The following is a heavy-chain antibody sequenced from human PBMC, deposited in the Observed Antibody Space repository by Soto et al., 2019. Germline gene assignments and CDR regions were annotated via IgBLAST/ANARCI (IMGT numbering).Heavy chain of an antibody. CDR2: IIPNFGTA. Sequence: SVKVSCKASGGTFSSYAISWVRQAPGQGLEWMGGIIPNFGTANYAQKFQGRVTITADESTSTAYMELSSLRSEDTAVYYCARLQVIMLRGYSYYGMDVWGQGTTVTVSS. CDR1: GGTFSSYA. CDR3: ARLQVIMLRGYSYYGMDV. V-gene: IGHV1-69*13. J-gene: IGHJ6*02. D-gene: IGHD3-3*01.